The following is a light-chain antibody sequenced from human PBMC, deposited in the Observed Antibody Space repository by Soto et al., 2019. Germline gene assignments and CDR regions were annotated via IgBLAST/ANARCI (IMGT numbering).Light chain of an antibody. V-gene: IGKV3-15*01. J-gene: IGKJ3*01. CDR2: GAS. CDR1: QSVSSK. CDR3: QQYDNWPCT. Sequence: EVVMTQSPATRSVSPEEGATLSCRASQSVSSKLAWYQQKPGQAPRLLIYGASTRATGIPARFSGSESGTEFALTISRLQSEDFAVYYCQQYDNWPCTFGPGTKVDIK.